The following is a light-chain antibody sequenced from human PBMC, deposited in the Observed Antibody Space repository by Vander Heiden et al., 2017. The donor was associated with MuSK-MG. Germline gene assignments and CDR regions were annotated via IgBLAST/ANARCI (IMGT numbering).Light chain of an antibody. CDR2: DAS. CDR1: QSVSSY. Sequence: EIAFTQSPAPLSLAPGDRATLSCRASQSVSSYLAWYQQKPGQAPRLLIYDASNRATAIPARFSGSGSGTDFTLTISSREQEDFAVYYCQQRSNWPQITFGQGTQLEIK. CDR3: QQRSNWPQIT. V-gene: IGKV3-11*01. J-gene: IGKJ5*01.